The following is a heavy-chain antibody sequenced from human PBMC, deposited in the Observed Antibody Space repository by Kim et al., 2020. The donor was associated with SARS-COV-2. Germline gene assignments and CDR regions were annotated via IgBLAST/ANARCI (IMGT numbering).Heavy chain of an antibody. J-gene: IGHJ4*02. CDR2: IDPSDSYT. V-gene: IGHV5-10-1*01. CDR1: GYSFTSYW. Sequence: GESLKISCKGSGYSFTSYWISWVRQMPGKGLEWMGRIDPSDSYTNYSPSFQGHVTISADKSINPAYLQGSGLKASDTAMYYCARWSWVSAGSDYWGQGTLVPVSS. D-gene: IGHD1-26*01. CDR3: ARWSWVSAGSDY.